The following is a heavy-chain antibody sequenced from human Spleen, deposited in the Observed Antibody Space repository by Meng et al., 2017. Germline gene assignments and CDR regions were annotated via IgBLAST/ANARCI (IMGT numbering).Heavy chain of an antibody. CDR1: GFIVSSDY. CDR3: ARHDWFDP. Sequence: ETLSLTCAASGFIVSSDYMHWLRQAPGKGLEWVSVLYSGGGTYYADSVKGRFTISRDNSKNTVYLQMNSLRAEDTAIYYCARHDWFDPWGQGTLVTVSS. CDR2: LYSGGGT. V-gene: IGHV3-53*01. J-gene: IGHJ5*02.